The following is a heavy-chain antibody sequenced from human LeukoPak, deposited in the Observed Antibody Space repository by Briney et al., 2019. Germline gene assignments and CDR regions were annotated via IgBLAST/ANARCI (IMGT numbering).Heavy chain of an antibody. CDR2: ISAYNGNT. Sequence: ASVKVSCKASGYTFTSYGISWVRQAPRQGREWMGWISAYNGNTNYAQKLQGRVTMTTDTSTSTAYMELRSLRSDDTAVYYCARMRTTVTSYYFDYWGQGTLVTVSS. CDR1: GYTFTSYG. D-gene: IGHD4-17*01. CDR3: ARMRTTVTSYYFDY. J-gene: IGHJ4*02. V-gene: IGHV1-18*01.